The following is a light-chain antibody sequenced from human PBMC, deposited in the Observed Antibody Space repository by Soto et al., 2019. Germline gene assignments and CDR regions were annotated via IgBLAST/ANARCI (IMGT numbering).Light chain of an antibody. CDR3: QQYNGWPTT. J-gene: IGKJ5*01. CDR1: QGVGNN. Sequence: EVLLTQSPCTLSVSPGERVALSCGASQGVGNNLAWHQQKPGQAPRLLIYGASTRATGFPARLSGSGSGTEFTLTISSLQSEDFAVYYCQQYNGWPTTFGQGTRLEIK. CDR2: GAS. V-gene: IGKV3-15*01.